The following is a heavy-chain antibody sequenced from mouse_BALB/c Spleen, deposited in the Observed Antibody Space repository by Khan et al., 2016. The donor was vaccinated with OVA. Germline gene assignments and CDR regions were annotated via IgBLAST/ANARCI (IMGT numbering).Heavy chain of an antibody. D-gene: IGHD2-10*01. CDR1: GFSLTNYG. J-gene: IGHJ4*01. CDR3: ARQPYYHYDVMDY. V-gene: IGHV2-6-1*01. CDR2: IWSDGST. Sequence: QVQLQQSGPGLVAPSQSLSITCTISGFSLTNYGVHWVRQPPGKGLEWLVVIWSDGSTTYNSALKSRLTITKDNSKSQVFLKMNSLQTDDTAIYFCARQPYYHYDVMDYWGQGISVTVSS.